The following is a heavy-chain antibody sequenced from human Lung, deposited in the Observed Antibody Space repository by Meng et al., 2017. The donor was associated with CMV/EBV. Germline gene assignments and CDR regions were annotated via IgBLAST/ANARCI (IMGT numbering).Heavy chain of an antibody. Sequence: SETLSLXCAVSGTSISTSNWWSWVRQPPGKGLEWIGEVYHSGYTNYNPSLKSRVTMSVDRSKNQLSLKLSSVTAADTAVYYCARVTEYGGNCFDSWGQRTXVTVSS. V-gene: IGHV4-4*02. D-gene: IGHD4/OR15-4a*01. CDR3: ARVTEYGGNCFDS. CDR1: GTSISTSNW. CDR2: VYHSGYT. J-gene: IGHJ4*02.